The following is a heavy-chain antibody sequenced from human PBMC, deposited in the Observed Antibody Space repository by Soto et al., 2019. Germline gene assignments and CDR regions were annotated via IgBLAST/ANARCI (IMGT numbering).Heavy chain of an antibody. CDR2: IGVSHSHI. V-gene: IGHV3-21*01. CDR3: ATLGGYTFGKGDFDY. CDR1: GFTFSSYN. Sequence: GGSLRLSCAASGFTFSSYNMNWVRQAPGKGLEWVSSIGVSHSHIYYADSVKGRFTISRDDAKNSLYLQMNSLRVEDTAVYYCATLGGYTFGKGDFDYWGQGTLVTXSS. J-gene: IGHJ4*02. D-gene: IGHD2-15*01.